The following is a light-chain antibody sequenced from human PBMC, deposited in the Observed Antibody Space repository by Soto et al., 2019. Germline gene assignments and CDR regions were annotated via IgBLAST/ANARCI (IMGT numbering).Light chain of an antibody. CDR2: EVS. CDR3: CSYTRSGTLS. J-gene: IGLJ2*01. V-gene: IGLV2-14*01. CDR1: SSDVGGYNY. Sequence: QSALTQPASVSGSPGQSITISCTGTSSDVGGYNYVSWYQQHPGKAPKLMIYEVSNRPSGVSNRFSGSKSGNTASLTISGLQAEDTALYYCCSYTRSGTLSFGGGTKVTVL.